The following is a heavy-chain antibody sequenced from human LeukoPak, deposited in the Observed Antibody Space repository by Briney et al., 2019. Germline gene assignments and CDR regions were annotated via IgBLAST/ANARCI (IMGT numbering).Heavy chain of an antibody. Sequence: PGGSLRLSCAASGFTFSSYAMSWVRQAPGKGLEWVAVISYDGSNKYYADSVKGRFTVSRDNSKNTLYLQMNSLRAEDTAVYYCAKDPGGSSGYPDAFDIWGQGTMVTVSS. J-gene: IGHJ3*02. V-gene: IGHV3-30*18. CDR3: AKDPGGSSGYPDAFDI. CDR2: ISYDGSNK. D-gene: IGHD3-22*01. CDR1: GFTFSSYA.